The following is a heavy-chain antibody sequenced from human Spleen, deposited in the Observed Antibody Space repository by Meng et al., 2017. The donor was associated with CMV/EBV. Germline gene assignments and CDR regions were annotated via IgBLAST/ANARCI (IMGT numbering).Heavy chain of an antibody. CDR1: GFTFSSYW. CDR3: ASEGYSYGLNWYFDL. V-gene: IGHV3-7*01. J-gene: IGHJ2*01. Sequence: GGSLRLSCAASGFTFSSYWMSWVRQAPGKGLEWVANIKQDGSETYYVDSVKGRFTISRDNAKNSLYLQMNSLRAEDTAVYYCASEGYSYGLNWYFDLWGRGTLVTVSS. D-gene: IGHD5-18*01. CDR2: IKQDGSET.